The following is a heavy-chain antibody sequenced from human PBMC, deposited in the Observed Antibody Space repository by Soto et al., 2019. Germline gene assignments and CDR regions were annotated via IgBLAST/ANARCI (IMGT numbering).Heavy chain of an antibody. Sequence: GGSLRLSCAASGFTFNNYAMSWVRQAPGKGLQWVSAISGSGDTTYYADSVKGRFTISRDNSKKTLYLQMNVLRAEDTAVYYCARTYVTDMVVVPAAKDYMDVWDKGTTVTVS. V-gene: IGHV3-23*01. J-gene: IGHJ6*03. CDR2: ISGSGDTT. CDR1: GFTFNNYA. D-gene: IGHD2-2*01. CDR3: ARTYVTDMVVVPAAKDYMDV.